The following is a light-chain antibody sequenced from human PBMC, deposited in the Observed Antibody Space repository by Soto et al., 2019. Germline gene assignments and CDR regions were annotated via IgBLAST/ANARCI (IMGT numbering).Light chain of an antibody. Sequence: EVVLMQSVATSSVSPGEGVTLSCRASQTISNDLAWYQQKPGQAPRLLIYGASTRATGVPARFSGGGSGTEFTLTISSLQSEDFAFYYCQQNNKWPPVTFGGGTKVDIK. CDR1: QTISND. CDR2: GAS. J-gene: IGKJ4*01. V-gene: IGKV3-15*01. CDR3: QQNNKWPPVT.